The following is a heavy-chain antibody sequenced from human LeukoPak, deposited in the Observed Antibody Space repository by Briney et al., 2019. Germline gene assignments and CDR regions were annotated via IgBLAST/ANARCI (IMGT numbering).Heavy chain of an antibody. CDR3: ARGANGQWLGNFDY. CDR1: GYSISSGYY. J-gene: IGHJ4*02. CDR2: IYHSGST. D-gene: IGHD6-19*01. Sequence: SQTPSLTCTVSGYSISSGYYWGWIRQPPGKGLEWIGSIYHSGSTYYNPSLKSRVTISVDTSKNQFSLKLSSVTAADTAVYYCARGANGQWLGNFDYWGQGTLVTVSS. V-gene: IGHV4-38-2*02.